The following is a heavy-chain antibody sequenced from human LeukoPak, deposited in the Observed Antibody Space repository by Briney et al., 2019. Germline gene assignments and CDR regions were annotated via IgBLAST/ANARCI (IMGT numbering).Heavy chain of an antibody. V-gene: IGHV3-7*01. J-gene: IGHJ6*03. Sequence: GGSLRLSCAASGFTFSSYWMSWVRQAPGKGLEWVANIKQDGSEKYYVDSVKGRFTISRDNAKNSLYLQMNSLRAEDTAVYYCARDDGYYDSSGYSMDVWGKGTTVTISS. CDR2: IKQDGSEK. CDR3: ARDDGYYDSSGYSMDV. CDR1: GFTFSSYW. D-gene: IGHD3-22*01.